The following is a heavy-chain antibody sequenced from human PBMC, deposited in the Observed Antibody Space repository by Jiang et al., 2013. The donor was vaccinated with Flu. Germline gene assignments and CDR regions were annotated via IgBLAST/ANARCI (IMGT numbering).Heavy chain of an antibody. D-gene: IGHD1-14*01. J-gene: IGHJ4*02. CDR1: GYSFTNYY. CDR3: ARDLARNRNF. V-gene: IGHV1-46*01. Sequence: SGAEVKKPGTFVKVSCKASGYSFTNYYMHWVRQAPGQGLEWMGVINPSSGTTTHAQNFQDRVTMTRDTSTSTVYIELTSLNFEDTAMYYCARDLARNRNFWGQGSLVTVSS. CDR2: INPSSGTT.